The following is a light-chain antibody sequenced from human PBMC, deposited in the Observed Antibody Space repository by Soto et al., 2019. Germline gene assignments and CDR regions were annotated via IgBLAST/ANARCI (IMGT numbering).Light chain of an antibody. V-gene: IGLV2-11*01. J-gene: IGLJ3*02. CDR3: CSYAGSNPSVV. Sequence: QSALTQPRSVSGSPGQSVTISYTGAIGDVGGYTFVSCYQHHPGKAPKLIISDVSSGPQGSLIASLAPSLLESGNTASLTISGLQAEDEADYCCCSYAGSNPSVVFGGGTKVTVL. CDR2: DVS. CDR1: IGDVGGYTF.